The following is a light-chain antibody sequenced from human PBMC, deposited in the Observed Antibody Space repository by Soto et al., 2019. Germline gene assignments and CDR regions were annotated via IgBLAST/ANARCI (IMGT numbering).Light chain of an antibody. J-gene: IGLJ1*01. CDR2: DVS. Sequence: QSALTQPASVSGSPGQSITISCTGTRSDVGGDNFVPWYQQHPGKAPKLMIYDVSNRPSGVSNRRSASNSGDAASLPISGLQAEDDADYYCCSYRSSSAGVFGAGTKLTVL. CDR3: CSYRSSSAGV. CDR1: RSDVGGDNF. V-gene: IGLV2-14*01.